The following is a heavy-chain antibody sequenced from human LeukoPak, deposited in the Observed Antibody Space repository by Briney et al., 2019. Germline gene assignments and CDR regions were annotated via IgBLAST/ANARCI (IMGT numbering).Heavy chain of an antibody. J-gene: IGHJ4*02. Sequence: PGGSLRLSCAASGFTFSSYAMSWVRQAPGKGLEWVSAISDSGGNTYYADSVKGRFTISRDNSKNTLYLQMHSLRAEDTAVYYCARRDYSNYSYDYWGQGTLVTVSS. D-gene: IGHD4-11*01. CDR3: ARRDYSNYSYDY. V-gene: IGHV3-23*01. CDR1: GFTFSSYA. CDR2: ISDSGGNT.